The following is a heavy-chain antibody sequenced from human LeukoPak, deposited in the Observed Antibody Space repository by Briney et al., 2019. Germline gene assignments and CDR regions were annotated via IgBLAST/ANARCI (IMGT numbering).Heavy chain of an antibody. J-gene: IGHJ4*02. CDR1: GYTFTGYY. D-gene: IGHD6-19*01. Sequence: ASVKVSCKASGYTFTGYYMHWVRQAPGQGLEWMGWINPNSGGTNYAQKFQGRVTMTRDTSISTAYMELSRLRSDDTAVHYCARLASDRSGWYGMYFDYWGQGTLVTVSS. CDR3: ARLASDRSGWYGMYFDY. V-gene: IGHV1-2*02. CDR2: INPNSGGT.